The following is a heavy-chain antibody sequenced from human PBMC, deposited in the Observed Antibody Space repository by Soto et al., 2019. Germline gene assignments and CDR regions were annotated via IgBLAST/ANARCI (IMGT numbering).Heavy chain of an antibody. D-gene: IGHD4-17*01. CDR2: ISAYNGNT. J-gene: IGHJ4*02. V-gene: IGHV1-18*01. CDR3: ARATVTTRSYFDYTPIDY. CDR1: GYTFNSYG. Sequence: GASVKVSCKASGYTFNSYGISWVRQAPGQGLEWMGWISAYNGNTNYAQKLQGRVTMTTDTSTSTAYMELRSLRSDDTAVYYCARATVTTRSYFDYTPIDYWGQGTLVTVSS.